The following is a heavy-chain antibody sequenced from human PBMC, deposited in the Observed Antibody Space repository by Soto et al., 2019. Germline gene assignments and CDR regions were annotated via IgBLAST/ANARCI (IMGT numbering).Heavy chain of an antibody. Sequence: PSETLSLTCAASGFSISSGYFWGWIRQPPGKGPEWLGSIYHSGTTYYNPSVKGRATISVDTSKNQFSLKMGSVTAADTAVYYCARDSSGYYWFDPWGQGTLVTVSS. D-gene: IGHD3-22*01. CDR3: ARDSSGYYWFDP. CDR2: IYHSGTT. J-gene: IGHJ5*02. V-gene: IGHV4-38-2*02. CDR1: GFSISSGYF.